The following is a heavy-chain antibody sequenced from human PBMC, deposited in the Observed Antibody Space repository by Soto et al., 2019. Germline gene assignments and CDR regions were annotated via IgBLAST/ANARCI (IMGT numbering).Heavy chain of an antibody. CDR3: AKGSNFYDSTAQYRPAGMDV. D-gene: IGHD3-22*01. J-gene: IGHJ6*02. CDR1: GFPFSGYG. V-gene: IGHV3-30*18. CDR2: LSYDGRNK. Sequence: QVQLVESGGGVVQPGRSLRLSCAASGFPFSGYGIHWVRQAPGKGLEWVAVLSYDGRNKSYADSVKGRFTISRDSSKNTLDLQMDSLRAEDTAVYYCAKGSNFYDSTAQYRPAGMDVWGQGTAVTVSS.